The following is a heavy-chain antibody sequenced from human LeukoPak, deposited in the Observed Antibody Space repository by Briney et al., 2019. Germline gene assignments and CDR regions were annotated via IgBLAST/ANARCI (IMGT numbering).Heavy chain of an antibody. CDR3: AKSDWFDP. CDR1: GFTFSSYW. CDR2: IKYDGSTT. Sequence: GGSLRLSCAASGFTFSSYWMHWVRHAPGKGLVWVSRIKYDGSTTTYADSVKGRFTISRDNAKNTLYLQMNSLRAEDTAVYYCAKSDWFDPWGQGTLVTVSS. J-gene: IGHJ5*02. V-gene: IGHV3-74*01.